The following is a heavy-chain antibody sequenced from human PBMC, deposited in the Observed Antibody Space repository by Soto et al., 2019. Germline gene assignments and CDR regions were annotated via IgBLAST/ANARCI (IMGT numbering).Heavy chain of an antibody. J-gene: IGHJ4*02. CDR3: ARARGYYYDSSGYNSWYFDY. Sequence: SETLSLTCTVSGGSISSSSYYWGWIRQPPGKGLEWIGSIYYSGSTYYNPSLKSRVTISVDTSKNQFSLKLSSVTAADTAVYYCARARGYYYDSSGYNSWYFDYWGQGTPVTVSS. CDR1: GGSISSSSYY. V-gene: IGHV4-39*07. D-gene: IGHD3-22*01. CDR2: IYYSGST.